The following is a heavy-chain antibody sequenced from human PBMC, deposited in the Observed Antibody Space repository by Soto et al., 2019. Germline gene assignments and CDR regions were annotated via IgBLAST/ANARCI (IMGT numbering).Heavy chain of an antibody. D-gene: IGHD6-6*01. CDR1: GGSFSGYY. J-gene: IGHJ6*02. CDR3: ARVATLLLAARPYYYYGMDV. CDR2: INHSGST. V-gene: IGHV4-34*01. Sequence: LWLTCAVYGGSFSGYYWSWIRQPPGKGLEWIGEINHSGSTNYNPSLKSRVTISVATSKNQFSLKLSSVTAADTAVYYCARVATLLLAARPYYYYGMDVWGQGTTVTVSS.